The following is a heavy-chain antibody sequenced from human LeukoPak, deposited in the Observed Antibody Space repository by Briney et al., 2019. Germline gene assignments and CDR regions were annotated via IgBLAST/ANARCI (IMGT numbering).Heavy chain of an antibody. CDR3: AKSPRGYTYGHTEYYFDF. Sequence: GGSLRLSCAASGFTFSSYAMSWVPQAPGKGLEWVSAISDNGVGTYYADSVKGRFTISRDNSKNTLYLQMNSLRAEDTAVYYCAKSPRGYTYGHTEYYFDFWGQGTLVTVSS. CDR2: ISDNGVGT. CDR1: GFTFSSYA. V-gene: IGHV3-23*01. D-gene: IGHD5-18*01. J-gene: IGHJ4*02.